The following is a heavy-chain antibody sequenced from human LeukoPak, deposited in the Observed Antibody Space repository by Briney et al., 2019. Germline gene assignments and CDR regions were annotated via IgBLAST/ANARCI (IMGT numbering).Heavy chain of an antibody. D-gene: IGHD3-22*01. J-gene: IGHJ3*02. V-gene: IGHV3-30*18. CDR1: GFTFSSYG. Sequence: GRSLRLSCAASGFTFSSYGMHWVRQAPGKGLEWVAVISYDGSNKYYADSVKGRFTISRDNSKNTLYLQMNSLRAEDTAVYYCAKVHTMIVVVGAFNIWGQGTMVTVSS. CDR3: AKVHTMIVVVGAFNI. CDR2: ISYDGSNK.